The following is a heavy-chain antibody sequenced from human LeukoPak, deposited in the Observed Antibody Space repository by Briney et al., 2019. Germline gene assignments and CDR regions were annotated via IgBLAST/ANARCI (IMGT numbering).Heavy chain of an antibody. V-gene: IGHV3-30-3*01. J-gene: IGHJ3*02. CDR3: ARGTYYDRLGVTFDI. D-gene: IGHD3-22*01. CDR1: GFTFSSYA. CDR2: ISYDGSNK. Sequence: PGRSLRLSCAASGFTFSSYAMHWVRQAPGKGLEWAAVISYDGSNKYYADSVKGRFTISRDNSKNTLYLQMNSLRAEDTAVYYCARGTYYDRLGVTFDIWGQGTMVTVSS.